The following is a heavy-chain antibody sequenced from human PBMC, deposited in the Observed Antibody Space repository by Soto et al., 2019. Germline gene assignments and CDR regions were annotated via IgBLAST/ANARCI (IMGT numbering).Heavy chain of an antibody. J-gene: IGHJ4*02. Sequence: QVQLVESGGGVVQPGRSLRLSCAASGFTFSSYGMHWVRQAPGKGLEWVAVIWYDGSNKYYADSVKGRFTISRDNSKNTLDLQMNSLRGEDTAVYYCARRGYGDYGDYWGQGTLVTVSS. V-gene: IGHV3-33*01. D-gene: IGHD4-17*01. CDR2: IWYDGSNK. CDR3: ARRGYGDYGDY. CDR1: GFTFSSYG.